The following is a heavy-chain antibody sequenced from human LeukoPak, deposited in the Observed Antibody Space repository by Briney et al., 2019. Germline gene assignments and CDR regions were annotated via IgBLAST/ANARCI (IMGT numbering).Heavy chain of an antibody. CDR1: GFTFSSYA. Sequence: PGGSLRLSCVASGFTFSSYAMSWVRQAPGKGLEWVSAISGSGGSTYYADSVKGRFTISRDNSKNTLYLQMNSLRAEDTAVYYCAKEEYSYGHPTRLDYWGQGTLVTVSS. D-gene: IGHD5-18*01. V-gene: IGHV3-23*01. CDR2: ISGSGGST. J-gene: IGHJ4*02. CDR3: AKEEYSYGHPTRLDY.